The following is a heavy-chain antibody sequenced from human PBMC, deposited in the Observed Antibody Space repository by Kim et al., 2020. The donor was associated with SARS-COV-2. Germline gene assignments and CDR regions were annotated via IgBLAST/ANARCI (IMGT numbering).Heavy chain of an antibody. CDR2: ISWNSGSI. CDR3: AKDYYGSGRGGAFDI. J-gene: IGHJ3*02. D-gene: IGHD3-10*01. Sequence: GGSLRLSCAASGFTFDDYAMHWVRQAPGKGLEWVSGISWNSGSIGYADSVKGRFTISRDNAKNSLYLQMNSLRVEDTALYYCAKDYYGSGRGGAFDIWG. V-gene: IGHV3-9*01. CDR1: GFTFDDYA.